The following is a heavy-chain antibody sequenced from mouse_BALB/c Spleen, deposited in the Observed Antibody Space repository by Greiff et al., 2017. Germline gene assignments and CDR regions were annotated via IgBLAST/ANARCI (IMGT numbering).Heavy chain of an antibody. Sequence: VHVKQSGAELVKPGASVKLSCTASGFNIKDTYMHWVKQRPEQGLEWIGRIDPANGNTKYDPKFQGKATITADTSSNTAYLQLSSLTSEDTAVYYCARSGDGYAFDYWGQGTTLTVSS. CDR1: GFNIKDTY. J-gene: IGHJ2*01. CDR3: ARSGDGYAFDY. CDR2: IDPANGNT. D-gene: IGHD2-2*01. V-gene: IGHV14-3*02.